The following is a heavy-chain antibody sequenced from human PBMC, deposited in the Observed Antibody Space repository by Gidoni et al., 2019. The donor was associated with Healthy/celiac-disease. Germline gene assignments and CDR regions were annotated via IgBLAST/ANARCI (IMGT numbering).Heavy chain of an antibody. CDR1: VGSISSSY. V-gene: IGHV4-59*08. CDR3: ARLGTLGLYYYYGMDV. Sequence: QVQLQESGPGLVKPSETLSLTCTVSVGSISSSYWSWLRQPPGKGLEWIGYIYYSGSTNYNPSLKSRVTISVDTSKNQFSLKLSSVTAADTAVYYCARLGTLGLYYYYGMDVWGQGTTVTVSS. J-gene: IGHJ6*01. CDR2: IYYSGST. D-gene: IGHD1-1*01.